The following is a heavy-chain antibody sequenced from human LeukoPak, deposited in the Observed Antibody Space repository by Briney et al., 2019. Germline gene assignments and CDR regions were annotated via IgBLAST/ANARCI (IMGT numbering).Heavy chain of an antibody. J-gene: IGHJ4*02. CDR1: GFAFSSYE. CDR3: ARSGYCSSTSCSAL. Sequence: GGSLRLSCAASGFAFSSYEMNWVRQAPGKGLERVSYISSSGSTIYYADSVKGRFTISRDNAKNSLYLQMNSLRAEDTAVYYCARSGYCSSTSCSALWGQGTLVTVSS. V-gene: IGHV3-48*03. D-gene: IGHD2-2*01. CDR2: ISSSGSTI.